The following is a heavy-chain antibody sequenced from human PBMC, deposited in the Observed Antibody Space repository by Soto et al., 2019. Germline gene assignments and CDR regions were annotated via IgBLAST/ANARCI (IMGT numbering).Heavy chain of an antibody. CDR3: ASRSENGYNYDFDY. CDR2: IIPIFSTP. J-gene: IGHJ4*02. V-gene: IGHV1-69*12. CDR1: GGTFNSYA. Sequence: QVLLVQSGAEVKKPGSSVKVSCKASGGTFNSYAFSWVRQAPGQGLKWMGGIIPIFSTPNYAQKFQGRVTITADESTSTAYMELSGLRSEDTAVYYCASRSENGYNYDFDYWGQGTLVTVSS. D-gene: IGHD5-12*01.